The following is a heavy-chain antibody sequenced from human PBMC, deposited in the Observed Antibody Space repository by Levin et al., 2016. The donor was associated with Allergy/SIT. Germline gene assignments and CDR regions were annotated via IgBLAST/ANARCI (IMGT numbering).Heavy chain of an antibody. CDR1: GFTFSNYG. V-gene: IGHV3-30*18. D-gene: IGHD3-3*01. Sequence: GESLKISCAASGFTFSNYGMHWVRQAPGKGLEWVAAILYDGSNKNYADSVKGRFTISRDNSKNTVYLQMNSLRTEDTAVYYCAKDGHYNFWSGDPDFDYWGLGSLVSVSS. J-gene: IGHJ4*02. CDR3: AKDGHYNFWSGDPDFDY. CDR2: ILYDGSNK.